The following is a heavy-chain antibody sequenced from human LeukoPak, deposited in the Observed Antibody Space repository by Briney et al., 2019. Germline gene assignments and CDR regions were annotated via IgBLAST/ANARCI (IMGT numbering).Heavy chain of an antibody. J-gene: IGHJ3*02. V-gene: IGHV3-33*01. D-gene: IGHD4-17*01. CDR1: GFTFSSYG. Sequence: PGGPLRLSCAASGFTFSSYGMHWVRQAPGKGLEWVAVIWYDESNKYYADSVKGRFTISRDNSKNTLYLQMNSLRAEDTAVYYCARNQDYGVYNSVGAFDIWGQGTMVTVSS. CDR3: ARNQDYGVYNSVGAFDI. CDR2: IWYDESNK.